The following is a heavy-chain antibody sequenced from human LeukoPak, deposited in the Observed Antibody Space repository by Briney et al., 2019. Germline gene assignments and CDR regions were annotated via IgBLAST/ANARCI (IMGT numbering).Heavy chain of an antibody. J-gene: IGHJ4*02. CDR3: AGGGRYDVLTGYYGFDY. D-gene: IGHD3-9*01. CDR2: IYYSGST. Sequence: SETLSLTCTVSGGSINIYYWSWIRQPPGKGLEWIGYIYYSGSTKYNPSLKSRVTISVDTPKNQFSLNLSSVTAADTALYYCAGGGRYDVLTGYYGFDYWGQGTLVTVSS. CDR1: GGSINIYY. V-gene: IGHV4-59*01.